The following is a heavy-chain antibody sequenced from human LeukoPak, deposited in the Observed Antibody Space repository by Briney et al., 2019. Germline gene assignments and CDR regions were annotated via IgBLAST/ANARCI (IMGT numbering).Heavy chain of an antibody. CDR3: GRGGTEAFDI. D-gene: IGHD1-1*01. CDR2: ISSSSSYI. Sequence: GGSLRLSCAASGFTFSTYRMNWVRQAPGKGLEWVSSISSSSSYIYYADSVKGRFTISRDNAKNSLYLQMNSLRVEDTAVYYCGRGGTEAFDIWGQGTMATVSS. J-gene: IGHJ3*02. V-gene: IGHV3-21*01. CDR1: GFTFSTYR.